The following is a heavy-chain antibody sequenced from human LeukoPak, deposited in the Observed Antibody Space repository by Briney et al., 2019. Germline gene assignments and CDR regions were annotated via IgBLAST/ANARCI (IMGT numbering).Heavy chain of an antibody. CDR3: AREYSSPSARGRGYYYYYYMDV. Sequence: ASVKVSYKASGYTFTGYYMHWVRQAPGQGLEWMGWINPNSGGTNYAQKFQGRVTMTRDTSISTAYMELSRLRSDDTAVYYCAREYSSPSARGRGYYYYYYMDVWGKGTTVTVSS. V-gene: IGHV1-2*02. CDR1: GYTFTGYY. D-gene: IGHD6-13*01. J-gene: IGHJ6*03. CDR2: INPNSGGT.